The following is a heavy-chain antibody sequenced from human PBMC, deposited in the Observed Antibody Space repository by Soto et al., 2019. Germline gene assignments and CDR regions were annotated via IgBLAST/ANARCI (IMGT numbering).Heavy chain of an antibody. Sequence: GGALRLSCAASGFTFSSYAMSWVRQAPGKGLEWVSAISGSGGSTYYADSVKGRFTISRDNSKNTLYLQMNSLRAEDTAMYFCARFGYGYHFDYWGQGALVTVSS. CDR2: ISGSGGST. CDR1: GFTFSSYA. V-gene: IGHV3-23*01. D-gene: IGHD5-18*01. J-gene: IGHJ4*02. CDR3: ARFGYGYHFDY.